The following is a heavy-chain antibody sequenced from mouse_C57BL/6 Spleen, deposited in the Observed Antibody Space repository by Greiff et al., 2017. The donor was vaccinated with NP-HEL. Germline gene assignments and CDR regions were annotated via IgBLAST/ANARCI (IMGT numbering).Heavy chain of an antibody. CDR3: ARGGGYDGGYYFDY. J-gene: IGHJ2*01. Sequence: VQLQQPGAELVKPGASVKMSCKASGYTFTSYWITWVKQRPGQGLEWIGDIYPGSGSTNYNEKFKSKATLTVDTSSSTAYMQLSSLTSEDSAVDYCARGGGYDGGYYFDYWGQGTTLTVSS. D-gene: IGHD2-2*01. CDR1: GYTFTSYW. V-gene: IGHV1-55*01. CDR2: IYPGSGST.